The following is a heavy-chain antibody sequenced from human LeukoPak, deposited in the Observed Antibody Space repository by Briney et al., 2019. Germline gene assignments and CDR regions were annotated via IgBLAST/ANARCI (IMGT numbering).Heavy chain of an antibody. Sequence: RTSETLSLTCAVSGYSISSGYYWGWIRQPPGKGLEWIGSIYHSGSTYYNPSLKSRVTISVDTSKNQFSLKLSSVTAADTAVYYCARGVDIVVVPAAMCAFDIWGQGTMVTVPS. CDR2: IYHSGST. D-gene: IGHD2-2*01. CDR3: ARGVDIVVVPAAMCAFDI. CDR1: GYSISSGYY. J-gene: IGHJ3*02. V-gene: IGHV4-38-2*01.